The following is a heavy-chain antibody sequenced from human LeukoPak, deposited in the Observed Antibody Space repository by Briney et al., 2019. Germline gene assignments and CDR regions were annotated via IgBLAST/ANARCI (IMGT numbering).Heavy chain of an antibody. CDR3: TTDLGITMIRGVIVY. CDR2: IKSKGDGETT. Sequence: PGGSLRLSCAASGFTFSSYAMSWVRQAPGKGLEWVGRIKSKGDGETTDYAAPVKGRFTMSRDDSKATLYLQMNSLKAEDTAVYYCTTDLGITMIRGVIVYWGQGTLVIVSS. CDR1: GFTFSSYA. D-gene: IGHD3-10*01. J-gene: IGHJ4*02. V-gene: IGHV3-15*01.